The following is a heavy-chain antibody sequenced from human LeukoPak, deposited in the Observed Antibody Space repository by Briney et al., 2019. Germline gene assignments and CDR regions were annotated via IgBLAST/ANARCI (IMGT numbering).Heavy chain of an antibody. D-gene: IGHD5-18*01. V-gene: IGHV5-51*01. Sequence: GESLKISCKGSEYSFTSYWIGWVRQMPGKGLEWMGIIYPGDSDTRYSPSFQGQVTISADKSISTAYLQWSSLKATDTAMYYCARQVGYSYGKRGPFDYWGQGTLVTVSS. CDR3: ARQVGYSYGKRGPFDY. J-gene: IGHJ4*02. CDR1: EYSFTSYW. CDR2: IYPGDSDT.